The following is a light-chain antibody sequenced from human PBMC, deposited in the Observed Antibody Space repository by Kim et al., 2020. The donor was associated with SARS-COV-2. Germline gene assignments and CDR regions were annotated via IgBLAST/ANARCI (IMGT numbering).Light chain of an antibody. CDR2: QAS. Sequence: TLSASLGDRVTITCRASQVINTYLAWYQQKPGRAPNLLIYQASNLHIGVPSRFSGSASGTEFTLTISSLQPDDVATYYCQHYIRFPYTFGQGTKLEI. CDR3: QHYIRFPYT. V-gene: IGKV1-5*01. J-gene: IGKJ2*01. CDR1: QVINTY.